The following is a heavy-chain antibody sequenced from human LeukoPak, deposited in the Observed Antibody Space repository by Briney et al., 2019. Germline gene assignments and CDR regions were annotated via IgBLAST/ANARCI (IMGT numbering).Heavy chain of an antibody. Sequence: VSVKVSCKASGYTFTSYYMHWVRQAPGQGLEWMGIINPSGGSTSYAQKFQGRVTMTRDTSTSTVYMELSSLRSDDTAMYYCARDSADCSGGSCYSAEYFQHWGQGTLVTVSS. J-gene: IGHJ1*01. CDR3: ARDSADCSGGSCYSAEYFQH. D-gene: IGHD2-15*01. CDR2: INPSGGST. CDR1: GYTFTSYY. V-gene: IGHV1-46*01.